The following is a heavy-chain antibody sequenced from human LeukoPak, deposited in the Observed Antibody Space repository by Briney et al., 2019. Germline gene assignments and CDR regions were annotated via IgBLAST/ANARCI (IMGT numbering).Heavy chain of an antibody. CDR3: ARDGYCSGGSCYFLAPFDY. J-gene: IGHJ4*02. Sequence: GASVKVSCKASGYTFTSYGISWVRQAPGQGLEWMGLISAYNGNTNYAQKLQGRVTMTTDTSTSTAYMELRSLRSDDTAVYYCARDGYCSGGSCYFLAPFDYWGQGTLVTVSS. CDR1: GYTFTSYG. V-gene: IGHV1-18*01. CDR2: ISAYNGNT. D-gene: IGHD2-15*01.